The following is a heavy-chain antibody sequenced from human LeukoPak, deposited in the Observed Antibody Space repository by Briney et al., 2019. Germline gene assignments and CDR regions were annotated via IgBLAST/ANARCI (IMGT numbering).Heavy chain of an antibody. CDR2: INWNGGST. D-gene: IGHD3-10*01. CDR1: GFTFDDYG. CDR3: AKDQDRSASPNWFNP. V-gene: IGHV3-20*04. Sequence: GGSLRLSCAASGFTFDDYGMSWVRQAPGKGLEWVSGINWNGGSTGYADSVKGRFTISRDNSKNTLYLQMNSLRAEDTAVYYCAKDQDRSASPNWFNPWGQGTLVTVSS. J-gene: IGHJ5*02.